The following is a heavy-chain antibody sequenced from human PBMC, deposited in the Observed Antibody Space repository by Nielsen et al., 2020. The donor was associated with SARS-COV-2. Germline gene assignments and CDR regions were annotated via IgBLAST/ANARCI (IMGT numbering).Heavy chain of an antibody. CDR1: GFSLSTSGMC. V-gene: IGHV2-70*11. J-gene: IGHJ4*02. Sequence: SGPTLVKPTQTLTLTCTFSGFSLSTSGMCVSWIRQPPGKALEWLARIDWDDDKYYSTSLKTRLTISKDTSKNQVVLTMTNMDPVDTATYYCARISDSSSWYYFDYWGQGTLVTVSS. D-gene: IGHD6-13*01. CDR3: ARISDSSSWYYFDY. CDR2: IDWDDDK.